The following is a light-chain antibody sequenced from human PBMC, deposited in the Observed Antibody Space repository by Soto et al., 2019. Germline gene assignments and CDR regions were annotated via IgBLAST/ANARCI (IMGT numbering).Light chain of an antibody. CDR3: QQRSNWPSWT. CDR1: QSVSSY. J-gene: IGKJ1*01. Sequence: VLTQSTATLSLSPGERATLSCSASQSVSSYLAWYQQKPGQAPRLLIYDASNRATGIPARFSGSGSGTDFTLTISSLEPEDFAVYYCQQRSNWPSWTFGQGTKVDIK. V-gene: IGKV3-11*01. CDR2: DAS.